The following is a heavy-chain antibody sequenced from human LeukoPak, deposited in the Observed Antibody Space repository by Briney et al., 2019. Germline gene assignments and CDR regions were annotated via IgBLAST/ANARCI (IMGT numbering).Heavy chain of an antibody. Sequence: SETLSLTCAVYGGSFSGYYWSWIRQPPGKGLEWIGEINHSGSTNYNPSLRSRVTISVDTSKNQFSLKLSSVTAADTAVYYCAVGAAANWGQGTLVTVSS. D-gene: IGHD6-13*01. J-gene: IGHJ4*02. CDR1: GGSFSGYY. CDR2: INHSGST. CDR3: AVGAAAN. V-gene: IGHV4-34*01.